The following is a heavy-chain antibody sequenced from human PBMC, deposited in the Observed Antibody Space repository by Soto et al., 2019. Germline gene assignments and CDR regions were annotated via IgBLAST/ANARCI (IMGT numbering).Heavy chain of an antibody. CDR3: ASSYYGSGNPKDYYYGMDV. Sequence: QVQLVQSGAEVKKPGASVKVSCKASGYTFTSYAMHWVRQAPGQRLEWMGWINAGNGNTKYSQKFQARVTITRDTSASTAYMELSSLRSEDTAVYYCASSYYGSGNPKDYYYGMDVWCQGTTVTVSS. CDR1: GYTFTSYA. CDR2: INAGNGNT. V-gene: IGHV1-3*01. D-gene: IGHD3-10*01. J-gene: IGHJ6*02.